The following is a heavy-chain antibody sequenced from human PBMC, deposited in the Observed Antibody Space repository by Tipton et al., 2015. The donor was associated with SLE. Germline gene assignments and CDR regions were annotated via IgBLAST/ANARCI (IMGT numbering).Heavy chain of an antibody. CDR1: GFTFSSYA. V-gene: IGHV3-53*01. CDR2: IYSGGST. D-gene: IGHD1-14*01. Sequence: SLRLSCAASGFTFSSYAMSWVRQAPGKGLEWVSVIYSGGSTYYADSVKGRFTISRDNSKNTLYLQMNSLRAEDTAVYYCARDPLGSPEGIDVWGQGTTVTVSS. J-gene: IGHJ6*02. CDR3: ARDPLGSPEGIDV.